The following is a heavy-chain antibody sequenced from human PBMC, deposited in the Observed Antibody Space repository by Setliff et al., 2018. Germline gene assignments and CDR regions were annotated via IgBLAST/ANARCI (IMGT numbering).Heavy chain of an antibody. CDR1: GFTLRNYG. J-gene: IGHJ4*02. V-gene: IGHV3-7*03. CDR2: INQDGSGK. CDR3: ATYKRSSSFEY. D-gene: IGHD6-6*01. Sequence: PGGSLRLSCAASGFTLRNYGMHWVRQAPGKGLEWVATINQDGSGKYYVDSVKGRFTISRDNARNSLYLQMNSPRAEDTAVYYCATYKRSSSFEYWGQGSLVTVSS.